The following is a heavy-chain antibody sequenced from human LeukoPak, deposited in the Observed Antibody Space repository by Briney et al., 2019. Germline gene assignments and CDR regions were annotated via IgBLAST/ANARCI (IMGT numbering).Heavy chain of an antibody. CDR2: ITSGSSYI. CDR3: ASLSTSPSIGDY. J-gene: IGHJ4*02. V-gene: IGHV3-21*01. D-gene: IGHD2/OR15-2a*01. CDR1: GFTFSTYS. Sequence: GGSLRLSCAASGFTFSTYSMNWVRQAPGKGLEWVSSITSGSSYIYYADSVKGRFTISRDNAKNSLYLQMNSLTADDTALYYCASLSTSPSIGDYWGQGTLVTVSS.